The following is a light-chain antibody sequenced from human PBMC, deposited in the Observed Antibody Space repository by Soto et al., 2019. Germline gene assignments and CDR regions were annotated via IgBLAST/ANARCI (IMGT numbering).Light chain of an antibody. CDR1: QSVSSIY. CDR2: GAS. J-gene: IGKJ3*01. V-gene: IGKV3-20*01. Sequence: IVLTQSPGTLSLSPGERATLSCRASQSVSSIYLAWYQQKPGQAPRLLMYGASSRATGIPDRFSGSGSGTDSTFTISRLESEDFAVYYCQQCGGSPLFTFGPGTKVEIK. CDR3: QQCGGSPLFT.